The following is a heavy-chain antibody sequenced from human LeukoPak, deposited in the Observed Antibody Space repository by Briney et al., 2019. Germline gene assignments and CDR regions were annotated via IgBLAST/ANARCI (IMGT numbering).Heavy chain of an antibody. CDR3: ARGRVLWFGELYYFDY. V-gene: IGHV4-34*01. D-gene: IGHD3-10*01. J-gene: IGHJ4*02. CDR1: GGSFSGYY. Sequence: PETLSLTCAVYGGSFSGYYWSWIRQPPGKGLEWIGEINHSGSTNYNPSLKSRVTISVDTSKNQFSLKLSSVTAADTAVYYCARGRVLWFGELYYFDYWGQGTLVTVSS. CDR2: INHSGST.